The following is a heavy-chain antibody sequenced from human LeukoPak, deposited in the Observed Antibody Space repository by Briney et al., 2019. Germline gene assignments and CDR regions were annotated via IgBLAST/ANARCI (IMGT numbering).Heavy chain of an antibody. CDR1: GFTFSSYV. D-gene: IGHD3-10*01. CDR3: ARAKPKNMVRGLIMRRESRYYFDY. J-gene: IGHJ4*02. V-gene: IGHV3-30*02. Sequence: PGWALRLSSASSGFTFSSYVMHWVRQAPAKGLEWVGFMRYDGRNKYYVDSVKGGFTISRDNSKSTLYIQMNSLRAEDTAVYYCARAKPKNMVRGLIMRRESRYYFDYWGQGTLVTVSS. CDR2: MRYDGRNK.